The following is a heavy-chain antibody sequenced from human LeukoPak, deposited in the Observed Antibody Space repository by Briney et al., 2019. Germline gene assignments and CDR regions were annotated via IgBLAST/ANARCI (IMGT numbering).Heavy chain of an antibody. J-gene: IGHJ4*02. CDR1: GGSISSYY. V-gene: IGHV4-59*01. Sequence: PSETLSLTCTVSGGSISSYYWSWIRQPPGKGLEWIGYIYASGSTSYNPSLKSRVTISVDTSKNQFSLKLSSVSAADTAVYYCARGRYSSGYSPWGQGTLVTVSS. CDR3: ARGRYSSGYSP. D-gene: IGHD3-22*01. CDR2: IYASGST.